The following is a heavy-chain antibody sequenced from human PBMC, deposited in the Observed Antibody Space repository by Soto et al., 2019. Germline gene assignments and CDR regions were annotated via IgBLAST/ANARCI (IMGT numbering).Heavy chain of an antibody. D-gene: IGHD5-18*01. V-gene: IGHV3-30*18. Sequence: LSCAASGFTFSSYAMSWVRQAPGKGLEWVAVISYDGSNKYYADSVKGRFTISRDNSKNTLYLQMNSLRAEDTAVYYCAKDRRGYSYGPFDYWGQGTLVTVSS. J-gene: IGHJ4*02. CDR2: ISYDGSNK. CDR3: AKDRRGYSYGPFDY. CDR1: GFTFSSYA.